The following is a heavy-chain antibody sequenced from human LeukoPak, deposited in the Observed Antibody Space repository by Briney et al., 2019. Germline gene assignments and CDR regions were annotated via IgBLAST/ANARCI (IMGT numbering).Heavy chain of an antibody. Sequence: TGGPLRLSCVASGFTFNHARMVWVRQAPGKGLEWVGLIKSAFAGGTKDYAAPVKGRFSMSRDDSRHTVYLQMNGLKSDDTAKYYCTAGYGHSDFDYWGQGTLVTVSS. CDR2: IKSAFAGGTK. J-gene: IGHJ4*02. CDR3: TAGYGHSDFDY. CDR1: GFTFNHAR. V-gene: IGHV3-15*01. D-gene: IGHD4-17*01.